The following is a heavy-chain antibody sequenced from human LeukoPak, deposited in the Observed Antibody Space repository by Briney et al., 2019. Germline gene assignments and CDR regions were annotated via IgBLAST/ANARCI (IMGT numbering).Heavy chain of an antibody. CDR2: FDPEDGET. CDR3: ATALPALGYYMDV. D-gene: IGHD3-10*01. Sequence: ASVKVSCKVSGYTLTELSMHWVRQAPGKGLEWMGGFDPEDGETIYAQKFQGRVTMTEDTSTDTAYMELSSLRSDDTAVYYCATALPALGYYMDVWGKGTTVTVSS. J-gene: IGHJ6*03. V-gene: IGHV1-24*01. CDR1: GYTLTELS.